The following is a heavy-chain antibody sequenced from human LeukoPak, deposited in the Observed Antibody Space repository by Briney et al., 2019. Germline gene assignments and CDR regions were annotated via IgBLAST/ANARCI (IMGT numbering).Heavy chain of an antibody. CDR3: AREPYYDFWSGYYNYYYYYMDV. Sequence: PSETLSLTCTVSGGSISSYYWSWIRQPPGKGLEWIGYIYYSGSTNYNPSLKSRVTISVDTSKNQFSLKLSSVTAADTAVYYCAREPYYDFWSGYYNYYYYYMDVWGKGTTVTVSS. D-gene: IGHD3-3*01. V-gene: IGHV4-59*12. J-gene: IGHJ6*03. CDR1: GGSISSYY. CDR2: IYYSGST.